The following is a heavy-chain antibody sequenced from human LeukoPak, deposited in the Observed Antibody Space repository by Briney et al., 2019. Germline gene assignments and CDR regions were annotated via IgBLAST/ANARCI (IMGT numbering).Heavy chain of an antibody. CDR2: ISYDGSNK. J-gene: IGHJ4*02. CDR3: ARGGPLGYCSSTSCYGNPDY. CDR1: GFTFSSYA. V-gene: IGHV3-30-3*01. D-gene: IGHD2-2*01. Sequence: GGSLRLSCAASGFTFSSYAMHWVRQAPGKGLEWVAVISYDGSNKYYADSVKGRFTISRDNSKNTLYLQMNSLRAEDTAVYYCARGGPLGYCSSTSCYGNPDYWGQGTLVTVSS.